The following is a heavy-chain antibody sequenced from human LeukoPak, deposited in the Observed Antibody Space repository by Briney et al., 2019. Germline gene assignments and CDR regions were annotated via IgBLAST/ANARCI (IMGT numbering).Heavy chain of an antibody. J-gene: IGHJ4*02. CDR1: GGSISSSTYY. CDR2: IYYSGST. V-gene: IGHV4-39*01. CDR3: VRGSTLRHYQY. Sequence: SETLSLTCTVSGGSISSSTYYWGWIRRPPGKGLERIGSIYYSGSTYYNPSLKSRVTVSVDTSKNQFSLKLSSVTAADTAVYYCVRGSTLRHYQYWGQGTLVTVSS. D-gene: IGHD3-16*01.